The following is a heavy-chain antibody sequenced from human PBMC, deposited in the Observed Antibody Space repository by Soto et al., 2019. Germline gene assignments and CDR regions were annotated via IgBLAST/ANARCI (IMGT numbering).Heavy chain of an antibody. J-gene: IGHJ5*02. V-gene: IGHV3-21*01. CDR2: ISSGGAYI. Sequence: EVQLVESGGGLVKPGGSLRLSCAASGFTFSSYNMNWVRQAPGKGLEWGSSISSGGAYIKYADSVKGRFTISRYTAKNSLYLQMNSLRVEDTAVYYCARDSSSWSIWFDPWGQGTLVTVSS. D-gene: IGHD6-13*01. CDR1: GFTFSSYN. CDR3: ARDSSSWSIWFDP.